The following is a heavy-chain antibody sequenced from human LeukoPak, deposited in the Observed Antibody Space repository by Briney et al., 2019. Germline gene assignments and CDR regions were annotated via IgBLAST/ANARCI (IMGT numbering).Heavy chain of an antibody. CDR1: GYTFTGYY. D-gene: IGHD2-15*01. CDR2: MDPVSGGT. V-gene: IGHV1-2*02. CDR3: ARGVGSSWLDP. Sequence: ASVKVSCKASGYTFTGYYIHWVRQAPGQGLEWMGWMDPVSGGTNYAQRFQGRVTMTRDSSISTAYMQLSSLRSDDTADTAVYYCARGVGSSWLDPWGQGTLVTVSS. J-gene: IGHJ5*02.